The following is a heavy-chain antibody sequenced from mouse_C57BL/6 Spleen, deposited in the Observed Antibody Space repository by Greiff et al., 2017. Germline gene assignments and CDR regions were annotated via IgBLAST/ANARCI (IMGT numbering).Heavy chain of an antibody. J-gene: IGHJ1*03. CDR3: ARRTVGYFDV. CDR2: IYPGSGST. CDR1: GYTFTSYW. D-gene: IGHD1-1*01. V-gene: IGHV1-55*01. Sequence: VQLQQSGAELVKPGASVKMSCKASGYTFTSYWITWVKQRPGQGLEWIGDIYPGSGSTNYNEKFKSKATLTVDTSSSTAYMQLSSLTSEDSAVYYCARRTVGYFDVWGTGTTVTVSS.